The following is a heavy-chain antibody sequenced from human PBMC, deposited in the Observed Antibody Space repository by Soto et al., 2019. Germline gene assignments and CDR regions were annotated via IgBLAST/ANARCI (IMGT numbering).Heavy chain of an antibody. CDR2: IYTSGST. D-gene: IGHD3-3*01. CDR1: GGSISSYY. V-gene: IGHV4-4*07. J-gene: IGHJ4*02. Sequence: SETLSLTCTVSGGSISSYYWSWIRQPAGKGLEWIGRIYTSGSTNYNPSLKSRVTMSVDTSKNQFSLKLSSVTAADTAVYYCARETVTTFGVVTMGFDYWGQGTLVTVSS. CDR3: ARETVTTFGVVTMGFDY.